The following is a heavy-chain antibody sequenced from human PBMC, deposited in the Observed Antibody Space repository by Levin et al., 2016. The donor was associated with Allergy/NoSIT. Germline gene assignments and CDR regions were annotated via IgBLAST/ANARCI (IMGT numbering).Heavy chain of an antibody. CDR3: ARDVDSNYYFDY. V-gene: IGHV4-59*01. CDR1: GGSISSYC. D-gene: IGHD4-11*01. Sequence: SETLSLTCTVSGGSISSYCWSWIRQPPGKGLEWIGYIYYSGSTNYNPSLKSRVTISVDTSKNQFSLKLSSVTAADTAVYYCARDVDSNYYFDYWGQGTLVTVSS. J-gene: IGHJ4*02. CDR2: IYYSGST.